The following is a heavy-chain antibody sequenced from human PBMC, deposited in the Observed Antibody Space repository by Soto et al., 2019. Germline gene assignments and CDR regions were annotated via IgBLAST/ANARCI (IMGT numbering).Heavy chain of an antibody. D-gene: IGHD6-19*01. CDR2: ISSSSSYI. J-gene: IGHJ4*02. Sequence: EVQLVGSGGGLVKPGGSLRLSCAASGFTFSSYSMNWVRQAPGKGLEWVSSISSSSSYIYYADSVKGRFTISRDNAKNSLELQMNSLGAEDTAVYYCARDLAAVAGAPYWGQGPLVSVSS. CDR3: ARDLAAVAGAPY. CDR1: GFTFSSYS. V-gene: IGHV3-21*01.